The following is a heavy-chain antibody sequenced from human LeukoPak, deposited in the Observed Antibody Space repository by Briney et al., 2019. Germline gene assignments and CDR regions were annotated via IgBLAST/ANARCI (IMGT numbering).Heavy chain of an antibody. V-gene: IGHV1-18*01. D-gene: IGHD2-8*01. J-gene: IGHJ3*02. Sequence: ASVKVSCKASGYTFTSYGISWVRQAPGQGLEWMGWISAYNGNTNYAQKLQGRVTMTPDTSTSTAYMELRSLRSDDTAVYYCARRYCTNGVCYDAFDIWGQGTMVTVSS. CDR1: GYTFTSYG. CDR3: ARRYCTNGVCYDAFDI. CDR2: ISAYNGNT.